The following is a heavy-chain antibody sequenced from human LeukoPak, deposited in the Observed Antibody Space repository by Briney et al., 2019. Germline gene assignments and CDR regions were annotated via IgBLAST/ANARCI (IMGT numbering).Heavy chain of an antibody. V-gene: IGHV3-23*01. J-gene: IGHJ4*02. Sequence: PGGSLRLSCAASGFTFSNYAMSWVRQAPGKGLEWVSAISGSGDSTYYADSVKGRFTISKDNSKNTLDLQMNSLRAEDTAVYYCAKNSGYDWGAIFDYWGQGTLVTVSS. CDR3: AKNSGYDWGAIFDY. CDR2: ISGSGDST. CDR1: GFTFSNYA. D-gene: IGHD5-12*01.